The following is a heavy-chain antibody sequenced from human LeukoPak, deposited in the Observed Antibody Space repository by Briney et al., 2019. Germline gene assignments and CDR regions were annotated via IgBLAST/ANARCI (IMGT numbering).Heavy chain of an antibody. CDR1: GFTFSSYG. J-gene: IGHJ4*02. CDR2: ISYDGSNK. Sequence: GRSLRLSCAASGFTFSSYGMHWVRQAPGKGLEEVAVISYDGSNKYYADSVKGRFTISRDNSKNTLYLQMNSLRAEDTAVYYCAKPPGILTGYYPFDYWGQGTLVTVSS. D-gene: IGHD3-9*01. CDR3: AKPPGILTGYYPFDY. V-gene: IGHV3-30*18.